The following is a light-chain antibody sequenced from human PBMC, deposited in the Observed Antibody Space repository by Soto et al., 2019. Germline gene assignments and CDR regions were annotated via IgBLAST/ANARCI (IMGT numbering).Light chain of an antibody. J-gene: IGLJ2*01. CDR1: NIEIKS. Sequence: SYELTQPPSVSVAPGQTARITCGGNNIEIKSVDWYQQKPGQAPVLVVYDDGDRTTGIPERFSCSKSGNTATLTTSRVEAGDEADYYCQVWDTTNPVIFGGGTKLTVL. V-gene: IGLV3-21*02. CDR3: QVWDTTNPVI. CDR2: DDG.